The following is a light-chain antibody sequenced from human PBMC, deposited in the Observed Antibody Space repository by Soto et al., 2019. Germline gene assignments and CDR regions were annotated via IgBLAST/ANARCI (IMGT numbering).Light chain of an antibody. CDR2: EVT. CDR1: SSDIGGYNA. V-gene: IGLV2-14*01. CDR3: NSFRVSHLYV. Sequence: QSFLTQPASVSGSPGQTITIACTGTSSDIGGYNAVSWYQHHPGKAPKLIIYEVTHRPSGVSDRFSASKSGNTASLTISGLQAEDEADYYCNSFRVSHLYVFGTGTKV. J-gene: IGLJ1*01.